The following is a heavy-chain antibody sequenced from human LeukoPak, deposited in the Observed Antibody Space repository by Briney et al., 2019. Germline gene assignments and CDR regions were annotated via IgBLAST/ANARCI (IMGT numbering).Heavy chain of an antibody. J-gene: IGHJ3*02. CDR3: AREVSTGSSWYRDAFDI. CDR1: AFTFSSYG. D-gene: IGHD6-13*01. CDR2: IRYDGNNK. Sequence: PGGSLRLSCAASAFTFSSYGMHWVRQAPGKGLEWVAFIRYDGNNKYYADSVKGRFTISRDNSKNTLYLQMNSLRAEDTAVYYCAREVSTGSSWYRDAFDIWGQGTMVTVSS. V-gene: IGHV3-30*02.